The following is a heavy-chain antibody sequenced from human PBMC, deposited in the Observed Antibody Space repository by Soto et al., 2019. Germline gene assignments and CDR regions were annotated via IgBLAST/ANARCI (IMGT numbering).Heavy chain of an antibody. V-gene: IGHV3-9*01. CDR1: GFTFDDYA. D-gene: IGHD2-2*01. J-gene: IGHJ4*02. CDR3: ARDCSSSSCSVWRY. Sequence: GGSLRLSCAASGFTFDDYAMHWVRQAPGKGLEWVSGISGSSGSIGYADSVKGRFIISRDNSENTLYLQMNSLRAEDTALYYCARDCSSSSCSVWRYWGQGTQVTVS. CDR2: ISGSSGSI.